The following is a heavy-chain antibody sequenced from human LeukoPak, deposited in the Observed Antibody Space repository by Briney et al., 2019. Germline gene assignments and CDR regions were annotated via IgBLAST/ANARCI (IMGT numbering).Heavy chain of an antibody. J-gene: IGHJ4*02. V-gene: IGHV4-38-2*02. CDR2: IYDSGST. CDR1: GYSISSGYY. Sequence: SETLSLTCTVSGYSISSGYYWGWIRPPPGKGLEWIGSIYDSGSTYYNPSLKRRVTISGETAKNQFSLKLSSVTAADTAVYYCARERVPAAIDYWGQGTLVTVSS. CDR3: ARERVPAAIDY. D-gene: IGHD2-2*01.